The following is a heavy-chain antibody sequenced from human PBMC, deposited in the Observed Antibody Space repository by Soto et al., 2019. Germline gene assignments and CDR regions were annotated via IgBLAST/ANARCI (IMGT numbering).Heavy chain of an antibody. CDR3: ARGDDYVDYVGHYYGMDV. CDR2: IYHSGST. V-gene: IGHV4-4*02. J-gene: IGHJ6*02. CDR1: GGSISSSNW. D-gene: IGHD4-17*01. Sequence: PSETLSLTCAVSGGSISSSNWWSWVRQPPGKGLEWIGEIYHSGSTNYNPSLKSRVTISVDKSKNQFSLKLSSVTAADTAVYYCARGDDYVDYVGHYYGMDVWGQGTTVTVSS.